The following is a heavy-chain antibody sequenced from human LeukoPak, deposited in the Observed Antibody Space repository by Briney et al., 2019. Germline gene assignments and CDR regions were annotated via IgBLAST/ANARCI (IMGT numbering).Heavy chain of an antibody. D-gene: IGHD6-13*01. V-gene: IGHV1-69*06. CDR1: GGTFSSYA. J-gene: IGHJ6*03. CDR3: ARVVGLTGYSSSWYSGYYYYMDV. Sequence: ASVKVSCKASGGTFSSYAISWVRQAPGQGLEWMGGIIPIFGTTSYAQKFQDRVTITADKSTSTAYMELSSLRSEDTAVYYCARVVGLTGYSSSWYSGYYYYMDVWGKGTTVTVSS. CDR2: IIPIFGTT.